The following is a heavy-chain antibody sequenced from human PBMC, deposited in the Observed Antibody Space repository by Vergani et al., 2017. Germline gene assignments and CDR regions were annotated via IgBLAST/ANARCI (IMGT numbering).Heavy chain of an antibody. CDR1: GFTFSNYW. J-gene: IGHJ6*03. D-gene: IGHD1-1*01. V-gene: IGHV3-74*01. CDR2: INSEGDST. Sequence: VQLVESGGGLVQPGGSLRLSCTASGFTFSNYWMQWVRHAPGKGLMWVSRINSEGDSTSYADSVKGRFTISRDNAKNTLYQQMDSLRAEDTAVYSCARDGWERLDCFYYMDVWGKGTTVTVSS. CDR3: ARDGWERLDCFYYMDV.